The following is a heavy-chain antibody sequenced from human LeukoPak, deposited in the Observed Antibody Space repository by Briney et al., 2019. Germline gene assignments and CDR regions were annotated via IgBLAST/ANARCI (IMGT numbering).Heavy chain of an antibody. J-gene: IGHJ4*02. CDR3: ARSRAFDY. CDR2: IKPDGSNK. D-gene: IGHD2/OR15-2a*01. V-gene: IGHV3-30*02. CDR1: GFTFSSYG. Sequence: GGSLRLSCAASGFTFSSYGMHWVRQAPGKGLEWVALIKPDGSNKYYADSVKGRFTISRDNSKNTLHLQMNSLRAEETAVYYCARSRAFDYWGQGPLVTVSS.